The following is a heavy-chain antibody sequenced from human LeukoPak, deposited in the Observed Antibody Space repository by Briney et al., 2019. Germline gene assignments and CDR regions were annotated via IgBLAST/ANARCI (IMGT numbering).Heavy chain of an antibody. Sequence: PGGSLRLSCAASGFTFTSYAMTWVRQAPGKGLEWVSSISGGGGSTYYADSVKGRFTIFRDNSKNTLYLQMNSLRSEDTAVYYCARVYDGGHLNWYFDLWGRGTLVTVSS. CDR2: ISGGGGST. CDR1: GFTFTSYA. V-gene: IGHV3-23*01. CDR3: ARVYDGGHLNWYFDL. D-gene: IGHD4-23*01. J-gene: IGHJ2*01.